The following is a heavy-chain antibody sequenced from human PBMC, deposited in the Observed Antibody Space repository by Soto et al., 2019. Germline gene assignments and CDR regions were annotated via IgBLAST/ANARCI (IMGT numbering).Heavy chain of an antibody. CDR3: AKDSYSGSYQYYFDY. D-gene: IGHD1-26*01. CDR2: ISYDGSNK. J-gene: IGHJ4*02. V-gene: IGHV3-30*18. CDR1: GFTFSSYG. Sequence: VQLVESGGGVVQPGRSLRLSCAASGFTFSSYGMHWVRQAPGKGLEWVAVISYDGSNKYYADSVKGRFTISRDNSKNTLYLQMNSLRAEDTAVYYCAKDSYSGSYQYYFDYWGQGTLVTVSS.